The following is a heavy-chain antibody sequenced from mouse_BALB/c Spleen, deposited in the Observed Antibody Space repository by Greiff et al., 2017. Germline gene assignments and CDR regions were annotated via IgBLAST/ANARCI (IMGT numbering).Heavy chain of an antibody. J-gene: IGHJ1*01. Sequence: VQLKESGAELVRPGALVKLSCKASGFNIKAYYMHWVKQRPEQGLEWIGWIDPENGNTIYDPKFQGKASITADTSSNTAYLQLSSLTSEDTAVYYCAPTMITTRWYCDGWGAGTTVTVSS. CDR1: GFNIKAYY. V-gene: IGHV14-1*02. D-gene: IGHD2-4*01. CDR3: APTMITTRWYCDG. CDR2: IDPENGNT.